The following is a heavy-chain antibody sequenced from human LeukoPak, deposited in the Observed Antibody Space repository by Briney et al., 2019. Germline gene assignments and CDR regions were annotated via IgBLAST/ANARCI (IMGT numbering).Heavy chain of an antibody. D-gene: IGHD2-15*01. CDR3: ARTSHFNLVVVAEDY. V-gene: IGHV3-7*01. J-gene: IGHJ4*02. CDR1: GFTFSSYW. Sequence: PGGSLRLSCAASGFTFSSYWMSWVRQAPGKGLEWVANIKQDGSEKYYVDSVKGRFTISRDNAKNSLHLQMNSLRAEDTAVYYCARTSHFNLVVVAEDYWGQGTLVTVSS. CDR2: IKQDGSEK.